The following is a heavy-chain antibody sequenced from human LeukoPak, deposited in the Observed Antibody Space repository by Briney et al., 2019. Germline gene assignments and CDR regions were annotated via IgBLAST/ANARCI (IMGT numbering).Heavy chain of an antibody. D-gene: IGHD3-3*01. CDR2: IYYSGST. Sequence: SETLSLTCTVSGGSISSYYWSWIRQPPGKGLEWIGYIYYSGSTNYNPSLKSRVTISVDTSKNQFSLKLSSVTAADTAVCYCARVITNYYYYMDVWGKGTTVTVSS. CDR3: ARVITNYYYYMDV. CDR1: GGSISSYY. J-gene: IGHJ6*03. V-gene: IGHV4-59*01.